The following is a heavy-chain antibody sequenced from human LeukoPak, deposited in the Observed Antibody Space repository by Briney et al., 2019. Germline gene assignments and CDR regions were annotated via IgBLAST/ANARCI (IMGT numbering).Heavy chain of an antibody. CDR3: ARVTALQLVQGLDY. J-gene: IGHJ4*02. CDR2: ISSSSSSI. V-gene: IGHV3-21*01. Sequence: PGGSLRLSCAASGFTFSRYSMNWVRQAPGKGLEWVASISSSSSSIYYADSVKGRFTISRDNAKNSLYLQMNSLRAEDTAVYYCARVTALQLVQGLDYWGQGTLVTVSS. D-gene: IGHD6-13*01. CDR1: GFTFSRYS.